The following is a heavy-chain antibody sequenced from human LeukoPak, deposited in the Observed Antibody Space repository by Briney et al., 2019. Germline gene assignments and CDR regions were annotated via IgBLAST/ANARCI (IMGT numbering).Heavy chain of an antibody. J-gene: IGHJ4*02. CDR2: INNNGGRT. D-gene: IGHD6-13*01. CDR1: GFTFSNYA. Sequence: GGSLRLSCSASGFTFSNYAMHWVRQAPGKGLEYVSSINNNGGRTYYADSVKGRFTISRDNSKKTLYLQMSSLRFEDTAVYYCVKEGRPAALDFSLHYWGQGTLVTVSS. V-gene: IGHV3-64D*06. CDR3: VKEGRPAALDFSLHY.